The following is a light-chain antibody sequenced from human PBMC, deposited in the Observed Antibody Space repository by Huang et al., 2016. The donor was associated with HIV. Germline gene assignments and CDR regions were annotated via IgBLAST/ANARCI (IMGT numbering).Light chain of an antibody. CDR3: QQYNRFHT. CDR2: TAS. V-gene: IGKV1-5*03. J-gene: IGKJ2*01. CDR1: QSVGNW. Sequence: DIQMTQSPSTLSASVGDRVTITCRASQSVGNWRAWYQQKPGHAPKLLIYTASTLQNGVPARFSGSGSGTEFTLTINRLQADDFATYYCQQYNRFHTFGQGTRLDIK.